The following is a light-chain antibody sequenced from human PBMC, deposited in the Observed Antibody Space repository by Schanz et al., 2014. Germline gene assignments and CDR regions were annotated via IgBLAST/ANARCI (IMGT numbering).Light chain of an antibody. CDR2: GAS. Sequence: EIVLTQSPGTLSLSLGEGATLSCRASQSVFNNYLAWFQQKPGQAPRLLIYGASTRATGIPARFSGSGSGTEFTLTISSLQSEDFAVYYCQQYNNWPHWTFGQGTKVEIK. V-gene: IGKV3-15*01. CDR3: QQYNNWPHWT. CDR1: QSVFNN. J-gene: IGKJ1*01.